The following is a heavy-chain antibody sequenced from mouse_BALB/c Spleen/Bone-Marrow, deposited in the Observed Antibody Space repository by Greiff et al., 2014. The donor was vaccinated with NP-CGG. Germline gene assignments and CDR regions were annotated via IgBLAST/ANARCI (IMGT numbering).Heavy chain of an antibody. CDR1: GYTFTDYK. CDR3: TSVAY. V-gene: IGHV1-15*01. Sequence: VQLQQSGAELVRPGTSVTLSCKASGYTFTDYKMHWVKXXXXHGLEWIGLIYPETGGTAYNQKFKGKATLTADKSSSTAYMDLRSLTSEDSAVYYCTSVAYWGQGTLVAVSA. J-gene: IGHJ3*01. CDR2: IYPETGGT.